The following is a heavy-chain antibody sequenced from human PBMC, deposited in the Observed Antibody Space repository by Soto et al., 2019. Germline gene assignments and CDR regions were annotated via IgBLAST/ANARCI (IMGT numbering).Heavy chain of an antibody. J-gene: IGHJ4*02. D-gene: IGHD6-13*01. CDR2: INPSSGST. CDR1: GYTFTNYY. CDR3: ARGLAAGDY. Sequence: QVQLVQSGAEVKNPGASVKVSCKASGYTFTNYYIHWVRQAPGHGLEWMAIINPSSGSTNYAHNFHGRVTLARDTFTNTVYMELSSLRSEDTAIYYCARGLAAGDYWGQGTLVTVSS. V-gene: IGHV1-46*01.